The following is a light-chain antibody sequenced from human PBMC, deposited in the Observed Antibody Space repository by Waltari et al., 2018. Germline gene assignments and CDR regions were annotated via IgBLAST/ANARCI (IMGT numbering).Light chain of an antibody. CDR2: ENN. CDR3: GTWDSSLSAGL. V-gene: IGLV1-51*02. CDR1: SSNIGNNY. J-gene: IGLJ3*02. Sequence: QSVLTQPPSVSAAPGQKVTISCSGSSSNIGNNYVSWYQQLPGTAPKLLIYENNKRPSAIPDRFSGSKSGTSATLGITGLQTGDEADYYCGTWDSSLSAGLFGGGTKLTVL.